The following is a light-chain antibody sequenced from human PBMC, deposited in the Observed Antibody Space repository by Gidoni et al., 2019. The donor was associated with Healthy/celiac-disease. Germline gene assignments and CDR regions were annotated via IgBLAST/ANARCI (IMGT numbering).Light chain of an antibody. V-gene: IGLV1-40*01. CDR2: GNS. Sequence: QSVLTQPPSLSGAPGQMVHISCTGSSSNIGAGYDVHWYQQLPGTAPKILIYGNSNRPSGVPDRFSGSKSGTSASLAITGLQAEDEADYYCQSYDSSLSGFYVFGTGIKVTVL. CDR1: SSNIGAGYD. J-gene: IGLJ1*01. CDR3: QSYDSSLSGFYV.